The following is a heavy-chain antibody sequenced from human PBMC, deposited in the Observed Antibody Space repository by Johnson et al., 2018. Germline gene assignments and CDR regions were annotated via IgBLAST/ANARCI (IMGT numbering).Heavy chain of an antibody. D-gene: IGHD1-26*01. CDR2: ISWNSGSI. V-gene: IGHV3-9*01. Sequence: EVQLVESGGGLVQPGRSLRLSCAASGFTFDDYAMHWVRQAPGKGLEWVSGISWNSGSIGYADSVRGRFTISRDNAKNSLYLQMNSLRAEDTALYYCAKARNSGSNAGMDVWGQGTTVTVSS. CDR1: GFTFDDYA. CDR3: AKARNSGSNAGMDV. J-gene: IGHJ6*02.